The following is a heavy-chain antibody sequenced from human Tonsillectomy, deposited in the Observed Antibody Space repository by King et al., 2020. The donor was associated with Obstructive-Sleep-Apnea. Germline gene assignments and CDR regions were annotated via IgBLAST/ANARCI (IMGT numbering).Heavy chain of an antibody. V-gene: IGHV3-15*01. Sequence: VQLVESGGGLVKPGGSLRLSCVVSGFTFSNAWMNWVRQAPGKGLEWVGRIKRKTDGGTIDYGAPVRGRFTISRDVSKNTLYLQRNSLKTEDTAVYYCTFEDPLSVAVHYYYVMEVWGQGTTVTVSS. CDR1: GFTFSNAW. CDR2: IKRKTDGGTI. J-gene: IGHJ6*02. CDR3: TFEDPLSVAVHYYYVMEV. D-gene: IGHD6-19*01.